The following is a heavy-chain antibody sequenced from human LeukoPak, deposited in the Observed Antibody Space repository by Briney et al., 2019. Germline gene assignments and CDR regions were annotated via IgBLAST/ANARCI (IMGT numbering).Heavy chain of an antibody. V-gene: IGHV3-23*01. Sequence: GGSLRLSCAASGFTFSSYAMSWVRQAPGKGLEWVSGLSGGGGSTYYADSVKGRFTISRDNSKNTLNLQMNSLRAEDTAVYYCAKAFTFGGVILIPGDPFDIWGQGTMVPVSS. CDR3: AKAFTFGGVILIPGDPFDI. J-gene: IGHJ3*02. D-gene: IGHD3-16*01. CDR1: GFTFSSYA. CDR2: LSGGGGST.